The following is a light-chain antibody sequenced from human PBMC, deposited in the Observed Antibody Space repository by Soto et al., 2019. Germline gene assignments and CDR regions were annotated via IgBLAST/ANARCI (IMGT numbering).Light chain of an antibody. CDR3: RQYDTSPFT. Sequence: EIVLTQSPGTLSLSPGERATLSCRASQSVSSSYLAWYQQKPGQAPRLLIYGASSRATGIPDRFSGSGSGTHFTLTISRLEPEDFAVYYCRQYDTSPFTFGQGTRLEIK. CDR2: GAS. CDR1: QSVSSSY. J-gene: IGKJ5*01. V-gene: IGKV3-20*01.